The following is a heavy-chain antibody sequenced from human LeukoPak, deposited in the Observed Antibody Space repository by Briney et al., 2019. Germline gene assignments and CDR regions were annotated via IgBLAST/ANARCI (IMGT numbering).Heavy chain of an antibody. CDR1: GFTFSSYG. Sequence: GGSLRLSCAASGFTFSSYGMHWVRQAPGKGLEWVAFIRYDGSNKYYADSVRGRFTISRDNSKNTLYLQMNSLRAEDTAVYYCAKDLVTGSLDYWGQGTLVTVSS. CDR2: IRYDGSNK. J-gene: IGHJ4*02. D-gene: IGHD3-10*01. CDR3: AKDLVTGSLDY. V-gene: IGHV3-30*02.